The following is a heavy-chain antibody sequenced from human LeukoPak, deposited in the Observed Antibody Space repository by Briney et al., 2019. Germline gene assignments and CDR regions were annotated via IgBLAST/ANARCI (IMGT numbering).Heavy chain of an antibody. CDR3: ARLFTDYYYYYMDV. J-gene: IGHJ6*03. V-gene: IGHV1-18*01. CDR2: ISAYDGNT. D-gene: IGHD3-16*01. Sequence: GASVKVSCKASGYTFTSYGISWVRRAPGEGLEWMGWISAYDGNTNCAQKLQGRVTMTTDTSTSTAYMELRSLRSDDTAVYYCARLFTDYYYYYMDVWGKGTTVTISS. CDR1: GYTFTSYG.